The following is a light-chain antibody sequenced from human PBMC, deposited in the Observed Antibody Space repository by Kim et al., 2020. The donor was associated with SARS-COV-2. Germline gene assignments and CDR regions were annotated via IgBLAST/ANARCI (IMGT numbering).Light chain of an antibody. J-gene: IGKJ1*01. V-gene: IGKV1-27*01. CDR3: QKYNGAPWT. CDR1: QGINND. Sequence: ASVGDRVTITCRASQGINNDLAWYQQKPGKVPNLLIYGASALQSGVPSRFSGRGSGTDFTLTISSLQPEDVAIYYCQKYNGAPWTFGQGTKVYIK. CDR2: GAS.